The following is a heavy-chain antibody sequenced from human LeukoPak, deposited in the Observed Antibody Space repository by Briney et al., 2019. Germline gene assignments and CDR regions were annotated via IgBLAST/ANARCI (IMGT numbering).Heavy chain of an antibody. CDR3: ARQDRRGDLNWFDP. D-gene: IGHD4-17*01. J-gene: IGHJ5*02. V-gene: IGHV4-59*08. Sequence: SETLSLTCTVSGGSISSYYWSWIRQPPGKGLEWIGYIYYSGSTNYNPSLKSRVTISVDTSKNQFSLKVSSVTAADTAVYYCARQDRRGDLNWFDPWGEGTLVTVSS. CDR1: GGSISSYY. CDR2: IYYSGST.